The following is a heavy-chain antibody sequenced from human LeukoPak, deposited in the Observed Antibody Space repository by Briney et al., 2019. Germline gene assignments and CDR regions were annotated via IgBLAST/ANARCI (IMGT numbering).Heavy chain of an antibody. Sequence: SETLSLTCTVSGGSISSYYWSWIRQPAGKGLEWIGYIFYTGSTKYNPSLKSRVTISVDTSKNQFSLKLTSVTAADTAVYYCARVVVHGYSDYWGQGALVTVSS. CDR2: IFYTGST. CDR1: GGSISSYY. V-gene: IGHV4-59*08. D-gene: IGHD5-24*01. CDR3: ARVVVHGYSDY. J-gene: IGHJ4*02.